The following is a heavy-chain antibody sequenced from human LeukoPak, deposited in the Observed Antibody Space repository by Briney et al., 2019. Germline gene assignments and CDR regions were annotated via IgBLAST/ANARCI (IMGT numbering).Heavy chain of an antibody. CDR2: IKQDGSEK. V-gene: IGHV3-7*01. CDR3: ARGPLIKWELSSYFDY. CDR1: GFTFSSYW. J-gene: IGHJ4*02. D-gene: IGHD1-26*01. Sequence: PGGSLRLSCAASGFTFSSYWMSWVRQAPGKGLEWVANIKQDGSEKYYVDSVKGRFTISRDNAKNSLYLQMNSLRAEDTAVYYCARGPLIKWELSSYFDYWGQGTLVTVSS.